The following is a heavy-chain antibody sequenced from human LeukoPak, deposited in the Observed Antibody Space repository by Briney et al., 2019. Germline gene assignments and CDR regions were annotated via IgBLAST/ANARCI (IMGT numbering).Heavy chain of an antibody. D-gene: IGHD6-19*01. CDR3: ARKLVSGWYYFDY. CDR1: GFTFSSYD. CDR2: ISSSGSTT. J-gene: IGHJ4*02. Sequence: GGSLRLSCAASGFTFSSYDMNWVRQAPGKGLEWVSYISSSGSTTYYADSVKGRFTISRDNAENLLYLQMNSLRAEETAVYYCARKLVSGWYYFDYWGQGTLVTVSS. V-gene: IGHV3-48*03.